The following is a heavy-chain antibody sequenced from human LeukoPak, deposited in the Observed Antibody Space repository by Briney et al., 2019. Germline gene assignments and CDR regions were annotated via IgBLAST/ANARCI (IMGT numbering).Heavy chain of an antibody. Sequence: SETLSLTCTVSGGSISSYYWSWIRQPPGKGLEWIGYIYYSGSTNYNPSLKSRVTISLDKSKNQFSLKLSSVTAADTAVYYCAGGDSDFDWLTSWGQGTLVTVSS. CDR3: AGGDSDFDWLTS. CDR2: IYYSGST. CDR1: GGSISSYY. D-gene: IGHD3-9*01. J-gene: IGHJ5*02. V-gene: IGHV4-59*12.